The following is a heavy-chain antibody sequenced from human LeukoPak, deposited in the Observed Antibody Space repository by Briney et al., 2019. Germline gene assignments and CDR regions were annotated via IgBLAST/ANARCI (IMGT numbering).Heavy chain of an antibody. V-gene: IGHV3-30*03. CDR2: ISYDGSNK. Sequence: GGSLRLSCAASGFTFSSYGMHWVRQAPGKGLEWVAVISYDGSNKYYADSVKGRFTISRDNSKNTLYLQMNSLRAEDTAVYYCASAKGYGDYLDYWGQGTLVTVSS. D-gene: IGHD4-17*01. CDR1: GFTFSSYG. J-gene: IGHJ4*02. CDR3: ASAKGYGDYLDY.